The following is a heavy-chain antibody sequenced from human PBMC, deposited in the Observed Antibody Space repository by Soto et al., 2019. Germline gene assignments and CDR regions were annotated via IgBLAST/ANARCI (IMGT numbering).Heavy chain of an antibody. Sequence: QLQLQESGPGLVKPSETLSLTCTVSGGSISSSSYYWGWIRQPPGKGLEWIGSIYYSGSTYYNPSLKSRVTISVDTSKNQFSLRLGSVTAADTAVYYWARRGGGGSYSEFDYWGQGTLVTVSS. CDR3: ARRGGGGSYSEFDY. CDR1: GGSISSSSYY. CDR2: IYYSGST. J-gene: IGHJ4*02. V-gene: IGHV4-39*01. D-gene: IGHD1-26*01.